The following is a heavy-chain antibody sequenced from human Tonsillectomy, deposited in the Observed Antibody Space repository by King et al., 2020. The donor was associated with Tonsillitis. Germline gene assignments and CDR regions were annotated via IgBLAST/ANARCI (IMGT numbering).Heavy chain of an antibody. CDR2: ISYDGSNK. CDR1: GFTFSSYG. CDR3: AKDLRSYYFDY. V-gene: IGHV3-30*18. Sequence: VQLVESGGGVVQPGRSLRLSCAASGFTFSSYGMHWVRQAPGKGLKWVAVISYDGSNKYYADSVKGRFTISRDNSKNTLYLQMNSLRAEDTAVYYCAKDLRSYYFDYWGQGTLVTVSS. J-gene: IGHJ4*02.